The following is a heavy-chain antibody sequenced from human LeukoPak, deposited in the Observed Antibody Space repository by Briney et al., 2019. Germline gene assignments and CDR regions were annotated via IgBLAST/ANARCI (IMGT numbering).Heavy chain of an antibody. CDR2: ISWDGGST. CDR3: AKDSPGYSNRRGRDYYMDV. Sequence: GGSLRLSCAASGFTFDDYTMHWVRQAPGEGLEWVSLISWDGGSTYYADSVKGRFTISRDNSKNSLYLQMNSLRTEDTALYYCAKDSPGYSNRRGRDYYMDVWGKGTTVTVSS. CDR1: GFTFDDYT. V-gene: IGHV3-43*01. D-gene: IGHD6-13*01. J-gene: IGHJ6*03.